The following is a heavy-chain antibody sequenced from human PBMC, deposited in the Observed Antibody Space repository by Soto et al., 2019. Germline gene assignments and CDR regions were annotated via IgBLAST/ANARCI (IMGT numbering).Heavy chain of an antibody. CDR3: ARLTRIAVAGTPFDY. V-gene: IGHV4-34*01. J-gene: IGHJ4*02. Sequence: QVQLQQWGAGLLKPSETLSLTCAVYGGSFSGYYWSWIRQPPGKGLEWIGEINHSGSTNYNPSLKSRVTISVDTSKNLFSLKLSSVTAADTAVYYCARLTRIAVAGTPFDYWGQGTLVTVSS. CDR1: GGSFSGYY. CDR2: INHSGST. D-gene: IGHD6-19*01.